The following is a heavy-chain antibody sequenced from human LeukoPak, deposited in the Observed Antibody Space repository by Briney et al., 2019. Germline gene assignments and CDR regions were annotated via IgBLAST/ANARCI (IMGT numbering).Heavy chain of an antibody. CDR3: AREDSGYDWGNIDY. D-gene: IGHD5-12*01. CDR2: ICSSGGTI. J-gene: IGHJ4*02. V-gene: IGHV3-48*03. CDR1: VFTFRADG. Sequence: GGGLRLSCVASVFTFRADGMRCVRDALGKGGGRGSYICSSGGTIYSADSVRGRFTISRDNAKNSLYLQMNSLRAEDTAVYYCAREDSGYDWGNIDYWGQGTLVTVSS.